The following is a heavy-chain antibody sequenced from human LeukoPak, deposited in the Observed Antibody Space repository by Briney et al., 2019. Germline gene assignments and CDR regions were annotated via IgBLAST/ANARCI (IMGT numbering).Heavy chain of an antibody. D-gene: IGHD2-2*01. V-gene: IGHV4-34*01. CDR2: INHIGRT. J-gene: IGHJ6*03. CDR1: GGSFSGYY. CDR3: ARGQVVVVPAAMYYYYYMDV. Sequence: SETLSHTCAVYGGSFSGYYWSWIRQPPGKGLGWVGEINHIGRTNYNPSLKGRVTISVDTSKNQFSLKLRSVTAADAAVYYCARGQVVVVPAAMYYYYYMDVWGKGTTVTVSS.